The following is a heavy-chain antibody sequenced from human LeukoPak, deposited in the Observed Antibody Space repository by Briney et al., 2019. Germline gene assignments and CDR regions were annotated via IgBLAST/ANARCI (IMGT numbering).Heavy chain of an antibody. CDR2: ITSGGHI. D-gene: IGHD3-22*01. J-gene: IGHJ4*02. Sequence: GGSLRLSCAASGNYWMHWVRQAPGKGLEWVSSITSGGHIYYPDSLKGRFTISRDNAKNSLYLQMNSLRAEDTAIYYCARGAEYYYDSSGYFPFDYWGQGTLVTVSS. V-gene: IGHV3-69-1*01. CDR1: GNYW. CDR3: ARGAEYYYDSSGYFPFDY.